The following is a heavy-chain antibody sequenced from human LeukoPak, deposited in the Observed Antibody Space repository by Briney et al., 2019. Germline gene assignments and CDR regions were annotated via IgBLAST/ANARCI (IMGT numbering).Heavy chain of an antibody. V-gene: IGHV4-59*01. D-gene: IGHD1-26*01. CDR2: LYYTGST. CDR3: ARNRGGATDWFDP. Sequence: SETLSLTCTVSGVSISSYSWSWIRQPPGKGLEWIGYLYYTGSTNYNPSLKSRVTISVDTSKNQFFLKLTSVTAADTAVYYCARNRGGATDWFDPWGQGTLVTVSS. CDR1: GVSISSYS. J-gene: IGHJ5*02.